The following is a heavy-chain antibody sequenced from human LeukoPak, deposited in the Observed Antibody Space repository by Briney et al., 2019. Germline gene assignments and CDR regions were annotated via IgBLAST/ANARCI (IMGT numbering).Heavy chain of an antibody. CDR3: ASSIRHYYDSSGYYY. D-gene: IGHD3-22*01. Sequence: SETLSLTCAVYGGSFSGYYWSWIRQPPGKGLEWIGEIHHSGSTNYNPSLKSRVTISVDTSKNQFSLKLSSVTAADTAVYYCASSIRHYYDSSGYYYWGQGTLVTVSS. CDR1: GGSFSGYY. V-gene: IGHV4-34*01. CDR2: IHHSGST. J-gene: IGHJ4*02.